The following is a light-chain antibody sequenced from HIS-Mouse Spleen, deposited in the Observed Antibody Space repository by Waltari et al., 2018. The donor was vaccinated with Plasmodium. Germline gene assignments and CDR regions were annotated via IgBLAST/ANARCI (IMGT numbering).Light chain of an antibody. CDR2: EDS. CDR3: YSTDSSGNHRV. V-gene: IGLV3-10*01. CDR1: ALPKKY. Sequence: SYELTQPPSVSVSPGQTARLTCSGDALPKKYAYWYQQKSGQGPVLVIYEDSKRPSGMPERFSGSSSGTMATLTISGAQVEDEADYYCYSTDSSGNHRVFGGGTKLTVL. J-gene: IGLJ3*02.